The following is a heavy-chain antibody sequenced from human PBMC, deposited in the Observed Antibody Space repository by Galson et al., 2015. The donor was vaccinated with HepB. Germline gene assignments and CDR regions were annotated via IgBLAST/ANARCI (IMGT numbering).Heavy chain of an antibody. Sequence: SLRLSCAASGFTFRNYLMSWVRQAPGKGLEWVSAISESGGSTYYADSVKGRFTISRDNSQNTLYLHMNNLRAEDTAIYYCATDLHWPYVDYWGLETLVAVSS. CDR1: GFTFRNYL. D-gene: IGHD1-1*01. J-gene: IGHJ4*02. V-gene: IGHV3-23*01. CDR2: ISESGGST. CDR3: ATDLHWPYVDY.